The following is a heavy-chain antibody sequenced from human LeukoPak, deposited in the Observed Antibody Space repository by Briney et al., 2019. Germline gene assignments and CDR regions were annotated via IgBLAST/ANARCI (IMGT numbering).Heavy chain of an antibody. CDR3: AREYSSSWYGYFDL. CDR2: IYPGDSDT. D-gene: IGHD6-13*01. J-gene: IGHJ2*01. V-gene: IGHV5-51*01. Sequence: GESLKISFKGSGYRFTSYWIGWVRQMPGKGLEWMGIIYPGDSDTRYSPSFQGQVTISADKSISTAYLQWSSLKASDTAMYYCAREYSSSWYGYFDLWGRGTLVTVSS. CDR1: GYRFTSYW.